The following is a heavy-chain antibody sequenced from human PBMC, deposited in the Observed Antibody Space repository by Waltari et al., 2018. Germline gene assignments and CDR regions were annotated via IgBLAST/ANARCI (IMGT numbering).Heavy chain of an antibody. CDR3: ARGQYSAFDI. CDR2: KYRKSN. Sequence: QVQLQQSGPGLVKPSQTLSLTCVISGDSVSNNNVAWNWIRQSPSRGLEWLGRKYRKSNQYAISVNSRITINPDTSKNEVSLHLNSVTPDDTAIYYCARGQYSAFDIWGQGTMVTVSS. J-gene: IGHJ3*02. D-gene: IGHD2-21*01. CDR1: GDSVSNNNVA. V-gene: IGHV6-1*01.